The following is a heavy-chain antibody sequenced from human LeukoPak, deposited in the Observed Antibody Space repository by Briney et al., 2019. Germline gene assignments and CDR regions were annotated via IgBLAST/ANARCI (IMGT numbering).Heavy chain of an antibody. Sequence: GGSLRLSCAASGVTFRFYWISWVRHAPRKGLDWVANKTQDGSEKYDVASVKGRCTISRDNAKSSLYLQMNSLRVEDTAVFWCAREGVSSTWSIHPVDYWGQGTLVTVSS. D-gene: IGHD6-13*01. J-gene: IGHJ4*02. V-gene: IGHV3-7*04. CDR1: GVTFRFYW. CDR2: KTQDGSEK. CDR3: AREGVSSTWSIHPVDY.